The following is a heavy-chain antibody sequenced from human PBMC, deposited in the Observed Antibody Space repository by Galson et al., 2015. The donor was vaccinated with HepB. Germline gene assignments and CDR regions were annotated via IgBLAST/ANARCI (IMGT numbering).Heavy chain of an antibody. Sequence: SLRLSCAASGFTFSSYGMHWVRQTPGKGLEWVAVIWYDGSNKYYADSVKGRFTISRDNSKSTLYLQMNSLRAEDTAVYYCARDLWGGGDWGAMDVWGQGTTVTVSS. CDR1: GFTFSSYG. D-gene: IGHD2-21*02. J-gene: IGHJ6*02. CDR2: IWYDGSNK. V-gene: IGHV3-33*01. CDR3: ARDLWGGGDWGAMDV.